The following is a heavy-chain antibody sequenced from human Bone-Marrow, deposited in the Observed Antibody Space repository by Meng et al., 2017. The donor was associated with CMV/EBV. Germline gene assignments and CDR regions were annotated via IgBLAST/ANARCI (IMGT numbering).Heavy chain of an antibody. V-gene: IGHV4-34*01. CDR1: GGSFSGYY. CDR2: INHSGST. D-gene: IGHD6-6*01. J-gene: IGHJ6*02. CDR3: ARRGYSSSSSRNGMDV. Sequence: SETLSLTCAVYGGSFSGYYWSWIRQPPGKGLEWIGEINHSGSTNYNPSHKSRVTISVDTSKNQFSLKLSSVAAADTAVYYWARRGYSSSSSRNGMDVWGQGTTVTVAS.